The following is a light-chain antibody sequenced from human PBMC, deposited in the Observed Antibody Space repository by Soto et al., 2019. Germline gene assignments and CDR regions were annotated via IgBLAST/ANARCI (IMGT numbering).Light chain of an antibody. CDR1: QSISSW. J-gene: IGKJ1*01. CDR3: QQYNSYSGT. Sequence: DIQMTQSPSTLSASVGDRVTITCRASQSISSWLAWYQQKPGKPPKLLIYDASRLESGVPLRFSGSGSGTEFTLTISSLQPDDFATYCCQQYNSYSGTFGQGTKVEIK. CDR2: DAS. V-gene: IGKV1-5*01.